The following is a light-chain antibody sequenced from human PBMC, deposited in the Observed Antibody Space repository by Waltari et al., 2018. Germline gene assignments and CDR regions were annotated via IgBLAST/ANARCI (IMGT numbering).Light chain of an antibody. CDR1: QGISTW. V-gene: IGKV1-12*01. CDR2: DTS. Sequence: DIQMTHSPSSVSASIGDRVTITCRASQGISTWLAWYQQKPGKAPELLIYDTSTLQTGVPSRFSGSGSGTDFTLTISNLQPEDFATYYCQQGNSFPRTFGQGTKLEIK. J-gene: IGKJ2*01. CDR3: QQGNSFPRT.